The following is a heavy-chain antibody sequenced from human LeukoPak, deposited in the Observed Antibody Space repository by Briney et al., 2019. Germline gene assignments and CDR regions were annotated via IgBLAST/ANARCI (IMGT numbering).Heavy chain of an antibody. V-gene: IGHV4-59*08. CDR3: ARRNSGGYLDAFDI. D-gene: IGHD1-26*01. Sequence: SETLSLTCTVSGGSISSYYWSWIRQPSGKGLEWIGYIYYSGSTNYNPSLKSRVTISVDTSKNQFSLKLSSVTAADTAVYYCARRNSGGYLDAFDIWGQGTMVTVSS. CDR2: IYYSGST. CDR1: GGSISSYY. J-gene: IGHJ3*02.